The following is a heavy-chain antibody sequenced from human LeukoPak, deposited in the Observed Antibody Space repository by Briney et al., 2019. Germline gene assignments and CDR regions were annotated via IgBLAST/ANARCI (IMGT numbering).Heavy chain of an antibody. D-gene: IGHD6-13*01. CDR1: GGSFSGYY. CDR2: INHSGST. Sequence: PSETLSLTCAVYGGSFSGYYWSWIRQPPGRGLEWIGEINHSGSTNYNPSLKSRVTISVDTSKNQFSLRLSSVTAADTAVYYCARMYSRTSAFDIWGQGTMVTVSS. V-gene: IGHV4-34*01. CDR3: ARMYSRTSAFDI. J-gene: IGHJ3*02.